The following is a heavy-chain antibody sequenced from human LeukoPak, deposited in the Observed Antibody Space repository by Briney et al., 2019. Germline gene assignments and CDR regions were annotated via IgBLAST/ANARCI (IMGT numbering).Heavy chain of an antibody. Sequence: ASVKVSCKASGYTFTSYYMHWVRQAPGQGLEWMGIINPSGGSTSYAQKFQGRVTMTGDTSTSTVCMELSSLRSEDTAVYYCAGGSRLRYFDWFDAFDIWGQGTMVTVSS. CDR2: INPSGGST. V-gene: IGHV1-46*01. CDR3: AGGSRLRYFDWFDAFDI. J-gene: IGHJ3*02. CDR1: GYTFTSYY. D-gene: IGHD3-9*01.